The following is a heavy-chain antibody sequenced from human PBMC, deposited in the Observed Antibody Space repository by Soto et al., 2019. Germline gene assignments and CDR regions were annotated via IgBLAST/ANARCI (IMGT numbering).Heavy chain of an antibody. D-gene: IGHD2-2*02. CDR1: GYSFTSYW. V-gene: IGHV5-51*01. CDR3: ARLEFYCSSTSCYTNYMDV. CDR2: IYPGDSDT. J-gene: IGHJ6*03. Sequence: GESLKISCKGSGYSFTSYWIGWVRQMPGKGLEWMGIIYPGDSDTRYNPSFQGQVTISAAKSISTAYLQWSSLKASDTAMYYCARLEFYCSSTSCYTNYMDVWGKGTTVTVSS.